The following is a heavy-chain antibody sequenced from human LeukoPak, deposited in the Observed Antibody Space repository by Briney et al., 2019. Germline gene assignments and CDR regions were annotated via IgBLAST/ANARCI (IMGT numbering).Heavy chain of an antibody. CDR3: ARALGAGRPRDY. V-gene: IGHV4-34*01. D-gene: IGHD6-13*01. CDR2: INHGGST. J-gene: IGHJ4*02. CDR1: GGSFSGYY. Sequence: PSETLSLTCAVYGGSFSGYYWSWIRQPPGKGLEWIGEINHGGSTNYNPSLKSRVTISVDTSKNQFSLKLSSVTAADTAVYYCARALGAGRPRDYWGQGTLVTVSS.